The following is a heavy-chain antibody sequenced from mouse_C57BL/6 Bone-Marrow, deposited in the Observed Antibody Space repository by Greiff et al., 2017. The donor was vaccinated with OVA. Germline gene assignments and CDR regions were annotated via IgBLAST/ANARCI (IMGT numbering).Heavy chain of an antibody. CDR2: INPNYGTT. D-gene: IGHD2-5*01. V-gene: IGHV1-39*01. CDR3: AIYYSNPHYYAMDY. Sequence: EVQLQQSGPELVKPGASVKISCKASGYSFTDYNMNWVKQSNGKSLEWIGVINPNYGTTSYNQKFKGKATLTVDQSSSTAYMQLNSLTSEDSAVYYCAIYYSNPHYYAMDYWGQGTSVTVSS. CDR1: GYSFTDYN. J-gene: IGHJ4*01.